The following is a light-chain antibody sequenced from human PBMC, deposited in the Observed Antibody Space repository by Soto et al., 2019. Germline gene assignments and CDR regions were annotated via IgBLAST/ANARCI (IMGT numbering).Light chain of an antibody. CDR2: EVS. Sequence: QSALTQPPSASGSPGQSVTISCTGTSSDVGGYKYVSWYQQHPGKPPKLMIYEVSKRPSGVPDRFSGSKSGNTASLTVSGLQSEDEADHYCILYAGKTVVFGGGTKLTVL. CDR3: ILYAGKTVV. V-gene: IGLV2-8*01. J-gene: IGLJ2*01. CDR1: SSDVGGYKY.